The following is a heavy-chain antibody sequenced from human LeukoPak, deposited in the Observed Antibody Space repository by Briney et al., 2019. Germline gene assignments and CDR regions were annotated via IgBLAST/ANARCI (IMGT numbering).Heavy chain of an antibody. CDR1: GFTFSNYW. CDR2: IKQDGSEK. V-gene: IGHV3-7*01. Sequence: PGGSLRLSCAASGFTFSNYWMTWVRQAPGKGLEWVANIKQDGSEKYYVDSVKGRFTISRDNAKNSLYLQMNSLRAEDTAVYYCARDGRSRYSSGWTRRGYYMDVWGKGTTVTISS. J-gene: IGHJ6*03. CDR3: ARDGRSRYSSGWTRRGYYMDV. D-gene: IGHD6-19*01.